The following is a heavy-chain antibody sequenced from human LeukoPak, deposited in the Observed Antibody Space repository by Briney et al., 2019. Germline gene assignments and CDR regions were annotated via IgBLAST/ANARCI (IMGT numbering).Heavy chain of an antibody. CDR3: GRPLQRGSWTQRALDY. V-gene: IGHV1-8*01. Sequence: ASVKVSCKASGYTFTSYDISWVRQATGQGLEWMGWMNPNSGNAGYAQRFQGRVTMTRDNSISTAYMELTSLRSEDTAVYYCGRPLQRGSWTQRALDYWGQGTLVTVSS. D-gene: IGHD3-10*01. CDR1: GYTFTSYD. CDR2: MNPNSGNA. J-gene: IGHJ4*02.